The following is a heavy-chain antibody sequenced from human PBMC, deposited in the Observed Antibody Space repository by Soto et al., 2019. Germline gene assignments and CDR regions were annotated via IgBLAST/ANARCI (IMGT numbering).Heavy chain of an antibody. V-gene: IGHV3-15*07. J-gene: IGHJ4*01. Sequence: GGSLRLSCASSGFTFTNAWINWVRQAPGKGLEWVGRIKSKTDGGTTDYAEPVKGRFAISRDDSNNMVYLQMNSLKIEDTAVYYCTTDSYSTIIIVRFDYWGHGTLVTVSS. CDR3: TTDSYSTIIIVRFDY. CDR2: IKSKTDGGTT. D-gene: IGHD3-22*01. CDR1: GFTFTNAW.